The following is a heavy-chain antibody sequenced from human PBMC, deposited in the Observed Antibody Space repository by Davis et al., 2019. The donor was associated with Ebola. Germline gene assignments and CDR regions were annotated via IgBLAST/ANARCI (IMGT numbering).Heavy chain of an antibody. CDR1: GFTFSSYG. CDR2: ISYDGSNK. Sequence: GGSLRLSCAASGFTFSSYGIHWVRQAPGKGLEWVAVISYDGSNKYYADSVKGRFTISRDNSKNTLYLQMSSLRAEDTAVYYCARATGADYWGQGTLVTVSS. V-gene: IGHV3-30*03. D-gene: IGHD3-10*01. CDR3: ARATGADY. J-gene: IGHJ4*02.